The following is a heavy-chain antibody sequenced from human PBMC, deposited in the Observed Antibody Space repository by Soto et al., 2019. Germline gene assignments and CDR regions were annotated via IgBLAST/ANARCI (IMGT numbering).Heavy chain of an antibody. CDR1: GGTFSSYA. Sequence: GASVKVSCKASGGTFSSYAISWVRQAPGLGLEWMGGIIPIFGTANYAQKFQGRVTITADESTSTAYMELSSLRSEDTAVYYCASGMRGRFLEWLLYPYYFDYWGQGTLVTVSS. CDR3: ASGMRGRFLEWLLYPYYFDY. CDR2: IIPIFGTA. D-gene: IGHD3-3*01. V-gene: IGHV1-69*13. J-gene: IGHJ4*02.